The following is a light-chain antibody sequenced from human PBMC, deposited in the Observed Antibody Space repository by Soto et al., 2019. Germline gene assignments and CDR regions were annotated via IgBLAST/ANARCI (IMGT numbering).Light chain of an antibody. CDR2: DTS. CDR3: LLSYSGARGDVV. J-gene: IGLJ2*01. CDR1: TGAVTSGHY. Sequence: QPVVTQEPSLTVSPGGTVTLTCGSSTGAVTSGHYPYWFQQKPGQAPRTLIYDTSNKHSWTPARFSGSLLGGKAALTLSGAQPEDEAEYYCLLSYSGARGDVVFGGGTKVTVL. V-gene: IGLV7-46*01.